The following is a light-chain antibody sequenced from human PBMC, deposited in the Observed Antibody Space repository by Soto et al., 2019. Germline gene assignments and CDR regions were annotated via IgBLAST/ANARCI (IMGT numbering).Light chain of an antibody. V-gene: IGKV1-5*01. J-gene: IGKJ2*01. Sequence: DIPMTQSPSTLSASVGDRVTITCRASQSISVWLAWYQQKPGKAPKLLIYDVASLPSGVPSRFSGSASGPEFTLTISSLQADDFATYYCQQYISYPYTFGQGTRLE. CDR1: QSISVW. CDR2: DVA. CDR3: QQYISYPYT.